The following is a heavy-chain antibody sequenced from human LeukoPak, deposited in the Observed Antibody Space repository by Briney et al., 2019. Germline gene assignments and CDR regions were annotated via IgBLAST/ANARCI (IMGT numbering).Heavy chain of an antibody. CDR1: GYTFTSYG. CDR3: ARDSLWFGELPVDY. D-gene: IGHD3-10*01. V-gene: IGHV1-18*01. CDR2: ISAYNGNT. J-gene: IGHJ4*02. Sequence: ASVKVSCKASGYTFTSYGISWVRQAPGQGLEWMGWISAYNGNTNYARKLQGRVTMTTDTSTSTAYKELRSLRSDHTAVYCCARDSLWFGELPVDYWGQGTLVTVSS.